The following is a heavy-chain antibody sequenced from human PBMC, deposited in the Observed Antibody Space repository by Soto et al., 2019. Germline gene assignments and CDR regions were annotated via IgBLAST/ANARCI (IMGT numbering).Heavy chain of an antibody. Sequence: ESGGGVVQPGRSLRLSCAASKFTFSSYGMHWVRQAPGRGLEWVAVISYDGSNKYYAHSVRGRFTISRDNSKNTLYLQMNSLRAEDTAVYHCAKADVVVVPGAMPFDYWGQGTLVTVSS. D-gene: IGHD2-2*01. CDR1: KFTFSSYG. V-gene: IGHV3-30*18. CDR2: ISYDGSNK. CDR3: AKADVVVVPGAMPFDY. J-gene: IGHJ4*02.